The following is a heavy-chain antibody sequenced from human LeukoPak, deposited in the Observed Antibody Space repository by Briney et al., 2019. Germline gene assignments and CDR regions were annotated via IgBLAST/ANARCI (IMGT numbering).Heavy chain of an antibody. CDR1: SGSITSGDYY. V-gene: IGHV4-30-4*08. J-gene: IGHJ5*02. CDR3: AREEWFDP. Sequence: SETLSLTCTVSSGSITSGDYYWNWIRQPPGKGLEWIGYISYSGSTYYNPSLKSRVTISLDTSKNQFSLKLSSVTAADTAVYYCAREEWFDPWGQGTLVTVSS. CDR2: ISYSGST.